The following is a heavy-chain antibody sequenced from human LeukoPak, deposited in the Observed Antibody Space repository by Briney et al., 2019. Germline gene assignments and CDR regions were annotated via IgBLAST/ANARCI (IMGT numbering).Heavy chain of an antibody. CDR2: INSDETTT. CDR1: GFTFSSYW. CDR3: AREISGGSYCDH. Sequence: GGSLRLSCAASGFTFSSYWMHWARQAPGKGLAWVSRINSDETTTSYADSVKGRFSISRDNAKNTLYLQMNSLRDEDTAVYYCAREISGGSYCDHWGQGSLVTVSS. V-gene: IGHV3-74*01. J-gene: IGHJ4*02. D-gene: IGHD1-26*01.